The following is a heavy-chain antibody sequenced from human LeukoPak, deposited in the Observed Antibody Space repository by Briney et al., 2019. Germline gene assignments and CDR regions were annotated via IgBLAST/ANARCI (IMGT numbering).Heavy chain of an antibody. CDR3: AKSSIVVVITALYYFGY. Sequence: PGGSLRLSCAASGFTFSSYAMSWVRQAPGKGLEWVSAICGSGSTTYSADSVKGRFTITRDNSKNLLYLQINSLRAEDTAVYCWAKSSIVVVITALYYFGYWGKGTLVTVSS. D-gene: IGHD3-22*01. V-gene: IGHV3-23*01. J-gene: IGHJ4*02. CDR2: ICGSGSTT. CDR1: GFTFSSYA.